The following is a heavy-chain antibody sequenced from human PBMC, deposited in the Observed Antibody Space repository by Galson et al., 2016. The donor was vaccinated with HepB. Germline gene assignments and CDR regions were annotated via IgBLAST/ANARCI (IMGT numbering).Heavy chain of an antibody. CDR2: ISYDGSSK. CDR3: ARPRHYDFWSGYSD. D-gene: IGHD3-3*01. J-gene: IGHJ4*02. CDR1: GFNFRSYA. Sequence: SLRLSCAASGFNFRSYAMHWVRQAPGKGLEWVAVISYDGSSKYYADSMKGRFTISRDNSKSTLYVQMNSLRAEDTAVYYCARPRHYDFWSGYSDWGQGALVTVSS. V-gene: IGHV3-30-3*01.